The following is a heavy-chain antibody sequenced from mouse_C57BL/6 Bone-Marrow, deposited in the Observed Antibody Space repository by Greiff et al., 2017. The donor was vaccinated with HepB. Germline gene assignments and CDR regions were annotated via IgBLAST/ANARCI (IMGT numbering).Heavy chain of an antibody. CDR3: ARWDYGSPAWFAY. V-gene: IGHV1-53*01. J-gene: IGHJ3*01. D-gene: IGHD1-1*01. Sequence: VQLQQPGTELVKPGASVKLSCKASGYTFTSYWMHWVKQRPGQGLEWIGNINPSNGGTNYNEKFKSKAKLTVDKSSSTAYMQLSSLTSGDSAVYYCARWDYGSPAWFAYWGQGTLVTVSA. CDR1: GYTFTSYW. CDR2: INPSNGGT.